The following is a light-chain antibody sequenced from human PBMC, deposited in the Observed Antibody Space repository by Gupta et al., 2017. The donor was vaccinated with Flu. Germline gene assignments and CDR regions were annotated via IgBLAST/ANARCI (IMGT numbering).Light chain of an antibody. V-gene: IGLV1-40*01. CDR1: SSNIGAGYD. CDR2: GNN. CDR3: QSYDNSLNWV. Sequence: RVTISCAGSSSNIGAGYDVHWYQHLPGTAPKVLIYGNNNRPSGVPDRFSASQSGTSASLAITGLQIEDEADYYCQSYDNSLNWVLGGGTKLTVL. J-gene: IGLJ3*02.